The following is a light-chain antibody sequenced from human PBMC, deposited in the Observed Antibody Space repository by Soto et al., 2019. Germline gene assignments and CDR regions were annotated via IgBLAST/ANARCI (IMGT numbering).Light chain of an antibody. CDR3: QQYVSSPWA. V-gene: IGKV3-20*01. Sequence: EIVLTQSPGTLSLSPGESATLSCRASQSVSSSYLAWYQQKPGQAPRLLIYGASRRATGIPDRFTGSGSGTDFTLTISRLEPEDFAVYYCQQYVSSPWAFGQGTKVDIK. CDR2: GAS. J-gene: IGKJ1*01. CDR1: QSVSSSY.